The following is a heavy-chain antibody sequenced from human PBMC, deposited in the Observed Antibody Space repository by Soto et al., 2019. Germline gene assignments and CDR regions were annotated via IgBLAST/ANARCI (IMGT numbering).Heavy chain of an antibody. CDR2: IIPILGIA. CDR3: ALVVGATRYYYGMDV. CDR1: GGTFSSYT. Sequence: QVQLVQSGAEVKKPGSSVKVSCKASGGTFSSYTISWVRQAPGQGLEWMGRIIPILGIANYAQKFQGRVKITADKSTSTAYMELSSLRSEDTAVYYCALVVGATRYYYGMDVWGQGTTVTVSS. D-gene: IGHD1-26*01. V-gene: IGHV1-69*02. J-gene: IGHJ6*02.